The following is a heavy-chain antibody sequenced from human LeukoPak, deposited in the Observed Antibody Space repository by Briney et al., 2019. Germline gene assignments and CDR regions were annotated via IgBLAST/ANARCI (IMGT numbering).Heavy chain of an antibody. CDR2: ISGSGVST. CDR3: AKDPPLPRYCSSTSCSRSYYYYYMDV. J-gene: IGHJ6*03. D-gene: IGHD2-2*01. V-gene: IGHV3-23*01. Sequence: PGGSLRLSCAASGFTFSSYAMSWVRQAPGKGLEWVSAISGSGVSTYYADSVKGRFTISRDNSKNTLYLQMNSLRAEDTAVYYCAKDPPLPRYCSSTSCSRSYYYYYMDVWGKGTTVTVSS. CDR1: GFTFSSYA.